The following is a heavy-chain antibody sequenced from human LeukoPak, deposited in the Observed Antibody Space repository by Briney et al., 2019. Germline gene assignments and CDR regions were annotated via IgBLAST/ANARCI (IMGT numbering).Heavy chain of an antibody. CDR2: IHHNGGT. Sequence: SETLSLTCAVSGGSINNFWSWVRQPPGKGLEWIGQIHHNGGTSYNPSPRSRVTMSIDKSKNQFSLHLNSVTAADTAMYYCAKHGGFHFDSWGQGALVTVSS. CDR1: GGSINNF. D-gene: IGHD3-16*01. V-gene: IGHV4-4*02. CDR3: AKHGGFHFDS. J-gene: IGHJ4*02.